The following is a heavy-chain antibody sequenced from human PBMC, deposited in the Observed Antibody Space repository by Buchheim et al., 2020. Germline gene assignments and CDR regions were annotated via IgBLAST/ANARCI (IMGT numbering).Heavy chain of an antibody. J-gene: IGHJ6*02. CDR3: ARDDQAPGMDV. V-gene: IGHV3-30-3*01. Sequence: QVQLVESGGGVVQPGRSLRLSCAASGFTFSSYAMHWVRQAPGKGLEWVAVISYDGSNKYYADSVKGRFTISRDNSKNTLYLQMNSLRAEDTAVYYCARDDQAPGMDVWGQGTT. CDR2: ISYDGSNK. CDR1: GFTFSSYA.